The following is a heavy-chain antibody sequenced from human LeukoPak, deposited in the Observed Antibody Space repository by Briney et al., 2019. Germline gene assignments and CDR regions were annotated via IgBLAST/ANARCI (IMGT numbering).Heavy chain of an antibody. CDR3: ARDRVRGYSYGSAGY. CDR2: IKQDGSEK. J-gene: IGHJ4*02. D-gene: IGHD5-18*01. V-gene: IGHV3-7*01. CDR1: GFTFSSYW. Sequence: PGGSLRLSCAASGFTFSSYWMSWVRQAPGKGLEWVANIKQDGSEKYYVDSVKGRFTISRDNAKNSLYLQMNSLRAEDTAVYYCARDRVRGYSYGSAGYWGQGTLVTVSS.